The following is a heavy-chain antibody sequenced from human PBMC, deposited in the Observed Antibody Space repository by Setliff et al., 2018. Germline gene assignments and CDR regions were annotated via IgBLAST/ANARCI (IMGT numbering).Heavy chain of an antibody. CDR3: VRVSKDYDSNGLYGFDI. V-gene: IGHV3-11*04. CDR2: TSNTGITT. J-gene: IGHJ3*02. D-gene: IGHD3-22*01. CDR1: VFTFSDYY. Sequence: SLRLSCAASVFTFSDYYMTWIRQAPGKGLECISYTSNTGITTYYADSVKGRFTISRDNAKKSLYLQMNSLRAEDTATYYCVRVSKDYDSNGLYGFDIWGQGAMVTVS.